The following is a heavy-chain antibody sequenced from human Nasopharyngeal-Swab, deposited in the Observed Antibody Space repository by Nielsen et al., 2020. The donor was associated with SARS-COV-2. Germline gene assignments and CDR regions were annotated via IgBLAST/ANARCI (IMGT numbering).Heavy chain of an antibody. Sequence: GESLKISCAASGFTFSSYWMTWVRQAPGKGLEWVANIKHDGSAKYYADSVKGRFTISRDNAKNSLYLQMNSLRAEDTAVYYCAVSSWQDFDPWGQGTLVTVSS. CDR2: IKHDGSAK. D-gene: IGHD6-13*01. V-gene: IGHV3-7*01. CDR1: GFTFSSYW. CDR3: AVSSWQDFDP. J-gene: IGHJ5*02.